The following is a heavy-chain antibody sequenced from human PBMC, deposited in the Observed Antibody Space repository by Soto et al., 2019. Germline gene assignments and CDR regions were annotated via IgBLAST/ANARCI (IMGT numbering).Heavy chain of an antibody. J-gene: IGHJ4*02. V-gene: IGHV1-69*12. Sequence: QVQLVQSGAEVKKPGSSVKVSCKASGGTFSSYAISWVRQAPGQGLEWMGGIIPIFGTANYAQKFQGRVTITADECTTTAYMELSSLRFEDTAVYYGARTELELRGLVDYWGQGTLVTVSS. D-gene: IGHD1-1*01. CDR2: IIPIFGTA. CDR1: GGTFSSYA. CDR3: ARTELELRGLVDY.